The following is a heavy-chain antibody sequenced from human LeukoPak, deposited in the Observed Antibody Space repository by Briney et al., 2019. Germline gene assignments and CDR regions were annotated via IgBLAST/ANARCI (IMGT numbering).Heavy chain of an antibody. CDR1: GFTFRDYD. CDR3: VRGGIRVSGIDAFDT. V-gene: IGHV3-13*01. Sequence: GGSLRHSCAASGFTFRDYDMHWVRQTPGRGLEWVSAISIGDDTHYPDSVKGRFTISRENAKNSLYLQMSSLRDGDTAMYYCVRGGIRVSGIDAFDTWGHGTMVTVSS. D-gene: IGHD5/OR15-5a*01. J-gene: IGHJ3*02. CDR2: ISIGDDT.